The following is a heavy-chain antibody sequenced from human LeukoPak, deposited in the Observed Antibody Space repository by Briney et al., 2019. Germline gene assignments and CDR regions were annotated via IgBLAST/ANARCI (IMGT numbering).Heavy chain of an antibody. Sequence: ASVKVSCKASGYTFTGYFIHWVRQAPGQGLEWMGWINPNSGGTHYTQKFQGRVTMTRDTSISTAYMELSRLTSDDTAVYYCAREDEVVDASDIWGQGTMVTVSS. CDR2: INPNSGGT. CDR3: AREDEVVDASDI. V-gene: IGHV1-2*02. CDR1: GYTFTGYF. J-gene: IGHJ3*02. D-gene: IGHD2-2*01.